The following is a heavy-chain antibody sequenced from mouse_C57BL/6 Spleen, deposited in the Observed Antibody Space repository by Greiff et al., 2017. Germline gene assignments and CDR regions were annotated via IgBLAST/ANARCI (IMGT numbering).Heavy chain of an antibody. CDR2: IRLKSDNYAT. Sequence: EVQLVESGGGLVQPGGSMKLSCVASGFTFSNYWMNWVRQSPEKGLEWVAQIRLKSDNYATHYAESVKGRFTISRDDSKSSVYLQMNNLRAEDTGIYYCTGGGGYNKGYAMDYWGQGTSVTVSS. J-gene: IGHJ4*01. D-gene: IGHD2-2*01. CDR3: TGGGGYNKGYAMDY. CDR1: GFTFSNYW. V-gene: IGHV6-3*01.